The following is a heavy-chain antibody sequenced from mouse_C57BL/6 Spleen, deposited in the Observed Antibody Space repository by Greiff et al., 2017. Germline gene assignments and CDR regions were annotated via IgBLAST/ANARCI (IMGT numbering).Heavy chain of an antibody. CDR2: IDPSDSYT. Sequence: QVQLQQPGAELVKPGASVKLSCKASGYTFTSYWMQWVKQRPGQGLEWIGEIDPSDSYTNYNQKFKGKATLTVDTSSSTAYMQLSSLTSEDSAVYYCARYREAYWGQGTLVTVSA. CDR3: ARYREAY. V-gene: IGHV1-50*01. CDR1: GYTFTSYW. J-gene: IGHJ3*01.